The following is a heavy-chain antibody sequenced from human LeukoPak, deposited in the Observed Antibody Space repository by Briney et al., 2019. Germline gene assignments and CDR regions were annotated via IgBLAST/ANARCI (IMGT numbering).Heavy chain of an antibody. CDR1: GFTFSSYT. CDR3: ARTQYWYDSSGYYY. D-gene: IGHD3-22*01. V-gene: IGHV3-23*01. CDR2: ISGSGGSI. J-gene: IGHJ4*02. Sequence: GGSLRLSCTASGFTFSSYTMNWVRRAPGKGLEWVSAISGSGGSIYYADSVKGRFTISRDNSKTTLYLQMNSLRAEDTAVYYCARTQYWYDSSGYYYWGQGTLVTVSS.